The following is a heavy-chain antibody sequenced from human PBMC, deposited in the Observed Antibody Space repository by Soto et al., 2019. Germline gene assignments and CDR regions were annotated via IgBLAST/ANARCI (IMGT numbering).Heavy chain of an antibody. J-gene: IGHJ4*02. CDR1: GGSISSYY. V-gene: IGHV4-59*08. D-gene: IGHD3-22*01. Sequence: PSETLSLTCTVSGGSISSYYWSWIRQPPGKGLEWIGYIYYTGSTNYNPSLKSRVTISVDTSKNQFSLKLSSVTAADTAVYYCARLADYYDSSGYYLTFDYWGQGTLVTVSS. CDR3: ARLADYYDSSGYYLTFDY. CDR2: IYYTGST.